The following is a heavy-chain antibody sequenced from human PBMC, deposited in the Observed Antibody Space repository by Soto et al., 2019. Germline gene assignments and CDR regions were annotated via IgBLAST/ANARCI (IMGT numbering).Heavy chain of an antibody. CDR2: ISYDGSNK. J-gene: IGHJ4*02. Sequence: GSLRLSCAASGFAFNTYSMHWVRQAPGRGLEWVAVISYDGSNKFYADSVKGRFTISRDNSKNTLYLEMNSLRGEDTAVYYCAKVSPMGYFFDFWGQGTLVTVSS. CDR3: AKVSPMGYFFDF. CDR1: GFAFNTYS. V-gene: IGHV3-30-3*01.